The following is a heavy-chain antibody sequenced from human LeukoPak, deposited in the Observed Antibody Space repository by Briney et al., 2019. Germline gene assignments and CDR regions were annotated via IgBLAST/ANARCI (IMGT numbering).Heavy chain of an antibody. CDR3: AREVEDIVVVPAADPLSSAPYFDY. V-gene: IGHV1-69*13. Sequence: SVKVSCKASGGTFSSYAISWVRQAPGQGLEWMGGIIPIFGTANYAQKFQGRVTITADESTSTVYMELSSLRSEDTAVYYCAREVEDIVVVPAADPLSSAPYFDYWGQGTLVTVSS. CDR1: GGTFSSYA. D-gene: IGHD2-2*01. CDR2: IIPIFGTA. J-gene: IGHJ4*02.